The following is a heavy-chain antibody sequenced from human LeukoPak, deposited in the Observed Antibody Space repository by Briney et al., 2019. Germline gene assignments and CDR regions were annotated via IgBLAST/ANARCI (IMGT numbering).Heavy chain of an antibody. J-gene: IGHJ4*02. Sequence: GASVKVSCKASGYTFTGYYMHWVRQAPGQGLEWMGWINPNSGGTNYAQKFQGRVTMTRDTSISTAYMELSRLRSDDTAVYYRTGIAVAGPLSSDYWGQGTLVTVSS. CDR3: TGIAVAGPLSSDY. CDR1: GYTFTGYY. CDR2: INPNSGGT. D-gene: IGHD6-19*01. V-gene: IGHV1-2*02.